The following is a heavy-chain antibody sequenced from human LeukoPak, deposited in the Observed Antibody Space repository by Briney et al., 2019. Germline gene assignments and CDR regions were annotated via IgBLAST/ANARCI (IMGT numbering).Heavy chain of an antibody. CDR2: INQDGSEK. D-gene: IGHD5-18*01. J-gene: IGHJ4*02. CDR1: GFVFSSFW. V-gene: IGHV3-7*01. Sequence: PGGSLRLSCAASGFVFSSFWMTWVRQAPGKGLEWVANINQDGSEKYYVDSVKGRFTISRDNAKNSVYLQLKSLRDEDTSVYYCARVESYSYIDYWGQGTLVTVSS. CDR3: ARVESYSYIDY.